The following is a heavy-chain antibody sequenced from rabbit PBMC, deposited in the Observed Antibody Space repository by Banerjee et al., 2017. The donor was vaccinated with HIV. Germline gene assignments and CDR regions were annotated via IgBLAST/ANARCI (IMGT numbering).Heavy chain of an antibody. CDR1: EFSFNSDYY. Sequence: QQQLEESGGGLVQPEGSLTLTCTASEFSFNSDYYICWVRQAPGKGLEWSACIYAGNNGSTYYADWAKGRFTISKTSSTMVTLQMTSLTAADTATYFCARDLGVGSTYYRNALDPWGQGTLVTVS. J-gene: IGHJ2*01. V-gene: IGHV1S45*01. D-gene: IGHD8-1*01. CDR3: ARDLGVGSTYYRNALDP. CDR2: IYAGNNGST.